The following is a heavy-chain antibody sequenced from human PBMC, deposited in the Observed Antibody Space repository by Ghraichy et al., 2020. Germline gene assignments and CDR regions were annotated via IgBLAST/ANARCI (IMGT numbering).Heavy chain of an antibody. V-gene: IGHV4-34*01. CDR2: INRSGSA. CDR1: GGSFSTYY. Sequence: SETLSLTCVVYGGSFSTYYWSWIRQSPGKGLEWIGEINRSGSANYNPSLKSRVSISVDTSKNQFSLKLSSVTAADTAVYYCAVNQLQNRFDPWGQGTLVTVSS. J-gene: IGHJ5*02. D-gene: IGHD5-24*01. CDR3: AVNQLQNRFDP.